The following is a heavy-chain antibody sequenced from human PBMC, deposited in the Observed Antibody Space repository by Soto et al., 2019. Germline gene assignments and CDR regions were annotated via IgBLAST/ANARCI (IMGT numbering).Heavy chain of an antibody. CDR2: ISSSSSTI. D-gene: IGHD2-15*01. CDR1: GFTFSSYS. J-gene: IGHJ6*02. V-gene: IGHV3-48*02. Sequence: EVQLVESGGGLVQPGGSLRLSCAASGFTFSSYSMNWVRQAPGKGLEWVSYISSSSSTIYYADSVKGRFTISRDNSKNSLYLQINSLRDADTAVYYCARDIGCSGGSCYYYGMDVWGQGTTVTVSS. CDR3: ARDIGCSGGSCYYYGMDV.